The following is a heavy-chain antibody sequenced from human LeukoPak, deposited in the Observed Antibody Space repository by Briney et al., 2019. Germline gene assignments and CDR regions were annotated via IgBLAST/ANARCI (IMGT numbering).Heavy chain of an antibody. Sequence: GGSLRLSCAASGFIFRNYAMSWVRQAPGKGLQWVAAIGGTGEKTYYSDSVRGRFTISRDNSKNTLYLQMNSLRAEDTAVYYCAKGAYYDLWGQGTLVTVSS. D-gene: IGHD3-22*01. V-gene: IGHV3-23*01. CDR2: IGGTGEKT. CDR1: GFIFRNYA. CDR3: AKGAYYDL. J-gene: IGHJ4*02.